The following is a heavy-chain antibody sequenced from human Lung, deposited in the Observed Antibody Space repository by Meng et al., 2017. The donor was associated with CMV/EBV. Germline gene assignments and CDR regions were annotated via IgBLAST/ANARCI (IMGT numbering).Heavy chain of an antibody. Sequence: SXTLSLXCTVSGASIDSDNYYWSWIRQPPGKGLEWIGYIYYSGSSFYNPSLKSRVTISLNISKNQFSLYLSAVTAADTAVYYCARADYYNLMDVWGQGTTVTVSS. CDR3: ARADYYNLMDV. CDR2: IYYSGSS. CDR1: GASIDSDNYY. V-gene: IGHV4-30-4*02. J-gene: IGHJ6*02.